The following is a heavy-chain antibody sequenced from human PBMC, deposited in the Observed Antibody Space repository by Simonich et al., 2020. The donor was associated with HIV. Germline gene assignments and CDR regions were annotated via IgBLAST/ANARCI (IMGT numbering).Heavy chain of an antibody. J-gene: IGHJ4*02. Sequence: QVQLQQWGAGLLKPSETLSLTCAVYGGSFSGYYWSRIRQPPGKGLKWVGEINHSGSTNDKPSLKSLVNRSVDTYKNPFSLKLSSVTAADTAVYYCARETPSSGGYSKDYFDFWGQGTLVTVSS. V-gene: IGHV4-34*02. D-gene: IGHD6-13*01. CDR1: GGSFSGYY. CDR2: INHSGST. CDR3: ARETPSSGGYSKDYFDF.